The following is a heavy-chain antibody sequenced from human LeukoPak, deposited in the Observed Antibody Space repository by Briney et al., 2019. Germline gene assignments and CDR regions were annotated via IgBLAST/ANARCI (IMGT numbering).Heavy chain of an antibody. D-gene: IGHD2-15*01. V-gene: IGHV3-53*01. CDR2: ISDTGNT. CDR1: GFTVSSNY. Sequence: GGSLRLSCAASGFTVSSNYMTWVRQAPGKGLEWVSAISDTGNTYHADSVKGRFTISRDSSKNTLFLQMNRLRPEDAAVYYCAKAPVTTCRGAFCYPFDYWGLGTLVTVSS. J-gene: IGHJ4*02. CDR3: AKAPVTTCRGAFCYPFDY.